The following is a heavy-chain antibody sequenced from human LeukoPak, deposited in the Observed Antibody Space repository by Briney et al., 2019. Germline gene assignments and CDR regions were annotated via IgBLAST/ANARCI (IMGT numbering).Heavy chain of an antibody. Sequence: ASVKVSCKASGGTFSSYAISWVRQAPGQRPEWMGWINAGNANTKYSQKFQGRVTITRDTSASTGYMELSSLSSEDTAVYYCARDQPPYYDILTGHQTYYYYGMDVWGQGTTVTVSS. D-gene: IGHD3-9*01. V-gene: IGHV1-3*01. CDR3: ARDQPPYYDILTGHQTYYYYGMDV. CDR2: INAGNANT. CDR1: GGTFSSYA. J-gene: IGHJ6*02.